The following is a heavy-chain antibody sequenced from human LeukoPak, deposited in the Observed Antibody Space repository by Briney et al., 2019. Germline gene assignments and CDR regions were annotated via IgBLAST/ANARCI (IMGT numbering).Heavy chain of an antibody. CDR3: AREDFSGEHDY. D-gene: IGHD3-3*01. CDR2: INPNSGGT. Sequence: GGPVKVSFKASGYTFPGYYMHWVRPAPGQGLEWMGWINPNSGGTNYAQKFQGRVTMTRDTSISTAYMELSRLRSDDTAVYYCAREDFSGEHDYWGQGTLVTVSS. V-gene: IGHV1-2*02. CDR1: GYTFPGYY. J-gene: IGHJ4*02.